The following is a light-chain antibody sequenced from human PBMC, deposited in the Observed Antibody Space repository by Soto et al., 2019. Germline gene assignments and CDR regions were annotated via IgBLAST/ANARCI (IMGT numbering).Light chain of an antibody. J-gene: IGKJ4*01. CDR3: QQLNSYPPT. CDR2: AAS. V-gene: IGKV1-9*01. Sequence: DIQLTQSPSFLSASVGDRVTITCRASQGISSYLAWYQQKPGKAPKLLIYAASTLQSGVPSRFSGSGAGTEFTLTISSLQPEDFATYYCQQLNSYPPTIGGGTKVESK. CDR1: QGISSY.